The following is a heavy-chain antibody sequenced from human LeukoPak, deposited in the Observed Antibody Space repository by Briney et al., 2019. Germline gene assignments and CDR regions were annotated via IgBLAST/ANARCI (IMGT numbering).Heavy chain of an antibody. CDR2: ISGSAATT. D-gene: IGHD1-26*01. CDR1: GFTFGSYA. Sequence: PGGSLRLSCAASGFTFGSYAMSWVRHAPGKGLEWVSGISGSAATTYYADSVKGRFTISRDNSKNTLFLQMNSLRAEDTAVYYCARAVSGSPSRPFDYWGQGTLVTVSS. V-gene: IGHV3-23*01. CDR3: ARAVSGSPSRPFDY. J-gene: IGHJ4*02.